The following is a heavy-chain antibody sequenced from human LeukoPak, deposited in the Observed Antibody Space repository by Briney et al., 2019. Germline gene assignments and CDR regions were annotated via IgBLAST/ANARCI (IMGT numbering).Heavy chain of an antibody. V-gene: IGHV3-74*01. CDR3: ARGRPHGNDY. CDR1: GFTFSSYW. D-gene: IGHD4-23*01. CDR2: IASDGSST. Sequence: GGSLRLSCAASGFTFSSYWMNWVRQAPGKGLVWVSRIASDGSSTTYADSVKGRFSISRDNAKNTLYLQMNSLRVEDTAVYYCARGRPHGNDYWGQGTLVTVSS. J-gene: IGHJ4*02.